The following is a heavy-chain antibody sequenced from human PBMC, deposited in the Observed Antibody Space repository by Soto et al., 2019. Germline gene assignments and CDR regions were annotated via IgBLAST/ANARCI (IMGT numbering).Heavy chain of an antibody. V-gene: IGHV1-18*01. J-gene: IGHJ5*02. CDR1: GYTFTSYG. CDR3: ARWGSDYSNYSGWFDP. CDR2: ISAYNGNT. Sequence: QVPLVQSGAEVKKPGASVKVSCKASGYTFTSYGISWVRQAPGQGLEWMGWISAYNGNTNYAQKLQGRVTMTTDTSTSTAYMELRSLRSADTAVYYCARWGSDYSNYSGWFDPWGHGTLVTVSS. D-gene: IGHD4-4*01.